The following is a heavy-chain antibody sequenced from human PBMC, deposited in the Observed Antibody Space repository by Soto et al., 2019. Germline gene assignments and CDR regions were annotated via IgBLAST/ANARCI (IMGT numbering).Heavy chain of an antibody. J-gene: IGHJ6*02. D-gene: IGHD2-15*01. CDR3: ARGGYCSGGSCYSAYYYYGMDV. CDR2: INPNSGGT. Sequence: ASVKVSCKASGYTFTGYYMHWVRQAPGQGLEWMGWINPNSGGTNYAQKFQGRVTMTSDTSISTAYMQLSRLRSDDTAVYYCARGGYCSGGSCYSAYYYYGMDVWGQGATVTVSS. CDR1: GYTFTGYY. V-gene: IGHV1-2*02.